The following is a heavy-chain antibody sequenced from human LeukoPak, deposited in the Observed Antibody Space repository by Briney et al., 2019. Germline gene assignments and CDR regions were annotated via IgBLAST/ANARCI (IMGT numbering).Heavy chain of an antibody. CDR1: GYTFTSYG. D-gene: IGHD2-2*01. CDR3: AREYCSSTSCYAGLYYYYYGMDV. CDR2: ISAYNGNT. V-gene: IGHV1-18*01. J-gene: IGHJ6*02. Sequence: ASAKVSCEASGYTFTSYGISWVRQAPGQGLEWMGWISAYNGNTNYAQKLQGRVTMTTDTSTSTAYMELRSLRSDDTAVYYCAREYCSSTSCYAGLYYYYYGMDVWGQGTTVTVSS.